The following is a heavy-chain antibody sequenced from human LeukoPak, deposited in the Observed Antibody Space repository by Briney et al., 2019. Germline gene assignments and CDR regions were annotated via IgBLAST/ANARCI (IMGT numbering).Heavy chain of an antibody. CDR1: GGSISSSSYY. D-gene: IGHD1-26*01. CDR2: IYYSGGT. V-gene: IGHV4-39*07. J-gene: IGHJ3*02. CDR3: ARDPGMGATSSYLGPDAFDI. Sequence: SETLSLTCTVSGGSISSSSYYWGWIRQPPGKGLEWIGSIYYSGGTNYNPSLKSRVTISVDTSKNQFSLKLSSVTAADTAVYYCARDPGMGATSSYLGPDAFDIWGQGTMVTVSS.